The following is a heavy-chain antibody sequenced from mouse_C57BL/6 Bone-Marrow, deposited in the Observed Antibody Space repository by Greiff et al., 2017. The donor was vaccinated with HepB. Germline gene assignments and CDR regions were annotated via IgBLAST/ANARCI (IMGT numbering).Heavy chain of an antibody. V-gene: IGHV1-15*01. CDR1: GYTFTDYE. D-gene: IGHD3-3*01. Sequence: VKLVESGAELVRPGASVTLSCKASGYTFTDYEMHWVKQTPVPGLEWIGAIDPETGGTAYNQKFKGKAILTADKSSSTAYMELRSLTSEDSAVYYCTREGWRDFDYWGQGTTLTVSS. CDR3: TREGWRDFDY. J-gene: IGHJ2*01. CDR2: IDPETGGT.